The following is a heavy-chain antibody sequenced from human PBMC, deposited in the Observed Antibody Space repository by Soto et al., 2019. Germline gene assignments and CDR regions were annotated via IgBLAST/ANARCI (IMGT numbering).Heavy chain of an antibody. D-gene: IGHD3-22*01. J-gene: IGHJ4*02. CDR2: INHSGGT. CDR1: GGSFSAYY. CDR3: ARGSVDTVDSSGFYEY. Sequence: PSDTLSLTCAVYGGSFSAYYWSWIRQPPGKGLEWIGEINHSGGTSYNPSLKSRVTISVDTSKSQFSLKLTSVTAADRAVYYCARGSVDTVDSSGFYEYWGQRTPVTVSS. V-gene: IGHV4-34*01.